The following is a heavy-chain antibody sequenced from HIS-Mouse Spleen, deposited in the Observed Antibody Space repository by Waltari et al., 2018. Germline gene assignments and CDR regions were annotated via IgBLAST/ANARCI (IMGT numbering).Heavy chain of an antibody. CDR1: GGPISSSSYY. Sequence: QLQLQESGPGLVKPSETLSLTCTVSGGPISSSSYYWGWIRQPPGKGLEWIGIIDYSGSTCYTPSLKSRVTLSVDTSKNQFSLKLGSVTAADTAVYYCAREIPYSSSWYDWYFDLWGRGTLVTVSS. CDR2: IDYSGST. D-gene: IGHD6-13*01. V-gene: IGHV4-39*07. CDR3: AREIPYSSSWYDWYFDL. J-gene: IGHJ2*01.